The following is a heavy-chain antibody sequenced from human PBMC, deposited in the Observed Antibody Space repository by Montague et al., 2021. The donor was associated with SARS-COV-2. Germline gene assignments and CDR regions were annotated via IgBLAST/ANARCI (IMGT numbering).Heavy chain of an antibody. Sequence: SETLSLTCTVSGGSISSFCWSWFRQPPGKGLEWIGSIYYSGSTYYNPSLKSRVTISVDTSKNQFSLKLSSVTAADTAVYYCARHPLGYCSSTSCYVGWGQGTLVTVSS. CDR2: IYYSGST. CDR1: GGSISSFC. V-gene: IGHV4-59*05. D-gene: IGHD2-2*01. J-gene: IGHJ4*02. CDR3: ARHPLGYCSSTSCYVG.